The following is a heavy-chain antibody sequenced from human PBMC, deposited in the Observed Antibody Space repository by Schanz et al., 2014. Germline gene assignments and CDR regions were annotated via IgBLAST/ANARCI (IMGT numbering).Heavy chain of an antibody. J-gene: IGHJ4*02. V-gene: IGHV3-23*01. Sequence: EVQLLESGGGLVQPGGSLRLSCAASGFTFTNYAMTWVRQAPGKGLEWVSGISGSGGSTYDADSVKGRFTISRDNAKNSLYLQMNSLRAEDTAVYYCARDLNRCGGDCYSGWGQGTLVTVSS. CDR2: ISGSGGST. CDR3: ARDLNRCGGDCYSG. CDR1: GFTFTNYA. D-gene: IGHD2-21*02.